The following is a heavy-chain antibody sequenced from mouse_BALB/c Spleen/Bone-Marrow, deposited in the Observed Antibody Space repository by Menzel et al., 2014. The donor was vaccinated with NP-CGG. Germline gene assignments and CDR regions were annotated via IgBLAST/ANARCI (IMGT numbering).Heavy chain of an antibody. Sequence: VQLQQSGAELMKPVASVKISCKATGYTFSSYWIEWVKQRPGHGLEWIGEILPGSDSTNYNEKFKGKATFTADTSSNTAYMQLSSLTSEDSAVYYCARLDSFAYWGQGTLVTVSA. V-gene: IGHV1-9*01. J-gene: IGHJ3*01. CDR3: ARLDSFAY. CDR2: ILPGSDST. CDR1: GYTFSSYW.